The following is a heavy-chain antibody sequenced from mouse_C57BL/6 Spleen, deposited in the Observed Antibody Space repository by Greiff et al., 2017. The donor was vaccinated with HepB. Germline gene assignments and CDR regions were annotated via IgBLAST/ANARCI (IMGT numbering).Heavy chain of an antibody. CDR1: GFTFSDYY. V-gene: IGHV5-16*01. D-gene: IGHD2-3*01. CDR2: INYDGSST. CDR3: ARNDGYPFDY. J-gene: IGHJ2*01. Sequence: VQLKESEGGLVQPGSSMKLSCTASGFTFSDYYMAWVRQVPEKGLEWVANINYDGSSTYYLDSLKSRFIISRDNAKNILYLQMSSLKSEDTATDYCARNDGYPFDYWGQGTTLTVSS.